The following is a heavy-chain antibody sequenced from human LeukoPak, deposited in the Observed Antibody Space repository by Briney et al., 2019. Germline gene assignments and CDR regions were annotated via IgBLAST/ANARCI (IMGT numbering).Heavy chain of an antibody. Sequence: SETLSLTCAVYGGSFSGYYWSWIRQPTGKGLEWSGEINHSGSTNYNPSLKSRVTISVDTSKNQFSLKLSSVTAADTAVYYCAREEICSGGSCHEGVDYWGQGTLVTVSS. D-gene: IGHD2-15*01. CDR1: GGSFSGYY. CDR3: AREEICSGGSCHEGVDY. CDR2: INHSGST. J-gene: IGHJ4*02. V-gene: IGHV4-34*01.